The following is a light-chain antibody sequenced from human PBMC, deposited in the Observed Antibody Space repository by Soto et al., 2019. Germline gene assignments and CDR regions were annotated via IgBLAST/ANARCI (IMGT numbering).Light chain of an antibody. CDR2: GAS. CDR3: QQYGSTPLT. V-gene: IGKV3-20*01. Sequence: EIVLTQSPGTLSLSPGERATLSCRASESVRSSYLAWYQQKPGQAPRLLIYGASSRATGIPDRFSGSGSGTDFTLTISRLDPEDFAVYYCQQYGSTPLTFGQGTEVEIK. CDR1: ESVRSSY. J-gene: IGKJ1*01.